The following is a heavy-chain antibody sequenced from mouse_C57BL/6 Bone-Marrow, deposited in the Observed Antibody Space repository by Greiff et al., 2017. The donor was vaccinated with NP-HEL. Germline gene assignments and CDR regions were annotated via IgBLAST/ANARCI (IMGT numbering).Heavy chain of an antibody. D-gene: IGHD1-1*01. CDR1: GYSFTDYN. J-gene: IGHJ3*01. V-gene: IGHV1-39*01. CDR2: INPNYGTT. Sequence: VQLQQSGTELVKPGASVKISCKASGYSFTDYNMNWVKQSNGKSLEWIGVINPNYGTTSYNQKFKGKATLTVDQSSSTAYMQLNSLTSEDSAVYYCARSYYGSSYTPFAYWGQGTLVTVSA. CDR3: ARSYYGSSYTPFAY.